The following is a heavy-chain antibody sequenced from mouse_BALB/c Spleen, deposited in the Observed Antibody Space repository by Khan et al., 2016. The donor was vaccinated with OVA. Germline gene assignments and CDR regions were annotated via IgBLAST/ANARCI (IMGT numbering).Heavy chain of an antibody. V-gene: IGHV9-3-1*01. CDR1: GYSFTNYG. CDR3: ASVGYWYFDV. CDR2: INTYTGEP. J-gene: IGHJ1*01. Sequence: QIQLVQSGPEVKKPGETVKISCKASGYSFTNYGMNWVRQAPGKGLKWMGRINTYTGEPTYADDFKGRFAFSLETSASTAYLQINNLKNEDTATYFCASVGYWYFDVWGAGTTVTVSS.